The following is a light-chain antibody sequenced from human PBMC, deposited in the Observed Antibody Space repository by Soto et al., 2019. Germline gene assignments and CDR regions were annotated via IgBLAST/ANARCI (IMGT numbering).Light chain of an antibody. Sequence: DIQMTQSPSSLSASVGDRVTITCRASQGVSAYLLWYQQKPGKAPDLLIYSASTLQSGVPSRFSGSGSETEFSLTIRALQPEDFATYYCQQLSRYPLTFGGGTKVDIK. CDR3: QQLSRYPLT. V-gene: IGKV1-9*01. CDR1: QGVSAY. J-gene: IGKJ4*01. CDR2: SAS.